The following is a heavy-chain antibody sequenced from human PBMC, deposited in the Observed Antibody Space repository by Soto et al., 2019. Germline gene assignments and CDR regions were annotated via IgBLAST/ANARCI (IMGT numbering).Heavy chain of an antibody. V-gene: IGHV4-39*01. J-gene: IGHJ4*02. Sequence: SETLSLTCPVSGGSISSSSHYWGWIRQPPGKGLEWIGSIYYSGSTYYNPSLKSRVTISVDTSKNQFSLKLSSVTAADTAVYYCARHDGFWSGYPAYYFDYWGQGTLVNVS. CDR2: IYYSGST. D-gene: IGHD3-3*01. CDR1: GGSISSSSHY. CDR3: ARHDGFWSGYPAYYFDY.